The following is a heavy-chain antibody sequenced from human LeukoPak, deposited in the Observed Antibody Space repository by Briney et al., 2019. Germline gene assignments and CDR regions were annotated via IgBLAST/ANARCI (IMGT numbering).Heavy chain of an antibody. J-gene: IGHJ4*02. CDR2: ISWNSGSI. V-gene: IGHV3-9*01. D-gene: IGHD6-13*01. CDR1: GFTFSSYA. CDR3: AKDIGGAAGYFDY. Sequence: PGGSLRLSCAASGFTFSSYAMSWVRQAPGKGLEWVSGISWNSGSIGYADSVKGRFTISRDNAKNSLYLQMNSLRAEDTALYYCAKDIGGAAGYFDYWGQGTLVTVSS.